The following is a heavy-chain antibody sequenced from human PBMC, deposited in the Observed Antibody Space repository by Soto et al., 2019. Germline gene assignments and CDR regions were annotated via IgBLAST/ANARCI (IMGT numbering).Heavy chain of an antibody. CDR3: ARESSSSGHDY. Sequence: QVQLVQSGAEVKKPGASVKVSCKASGYTFTSYGISWVRQAPGQGLEWMGWISAYNGNTNYAQKRQGRVPMTTDTSTGTAYMELRSLRSDATAVYYCARESSSSGHDYWGQGTLVTVSS. J-gene: IGHJ4*02. V-gene: IGHV1-18*01. CDR2: ISAYNGNT. CDR1: GYTFTSYG. D-gene: IGHD6-13*01.